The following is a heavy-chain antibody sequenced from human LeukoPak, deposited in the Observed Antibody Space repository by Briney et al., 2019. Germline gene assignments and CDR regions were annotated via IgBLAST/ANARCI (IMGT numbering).Heavy chain of an antibody. CDR3: ARGPYSYDSSGAFDI. CDR1: GDSISSGDYY. D-gene: IGHD3-22*01. V-gene: IGHV4-61*02. Sequence: PSETLSLTCTVSGDSISSGDYYWSWIRQPAGKGLEWIGRISSSGSTNYNPSLKSRVTTSVDTSKNQFSLKLSSVTAADTAVHFCARGPYSYDSSGAFDIWGQGTMVTVSS. J-gene: IGHJ3*02. CDR2: ISSSGST.